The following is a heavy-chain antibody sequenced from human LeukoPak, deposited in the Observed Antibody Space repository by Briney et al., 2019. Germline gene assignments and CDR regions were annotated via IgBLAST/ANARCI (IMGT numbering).Heavy chain of an antibody. V-gene: IGHV4-39*07. CDR3: ARDRGYTMIVVVPPLGFDP. CDR2: IYYSGST. D-gene: IGHD3-22*01. Sequence: PSETLSLTCTVSGGSISSSSYYWGWIRQPPGKGLEWIGSIYYSGSTYYNPSLKSRVTISVDTSKNQFSLKLSSVTAADTAVYYCARDRGYTMIVVVPPLGFDPWGQGTLVTVSS. J-gene: IGHJ5*02. CDR1: GGSISSSSYY.